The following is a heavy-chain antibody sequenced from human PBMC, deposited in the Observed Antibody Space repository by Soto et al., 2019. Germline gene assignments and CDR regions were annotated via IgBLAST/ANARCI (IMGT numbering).Heavy chain of an antibody. D-gene: IGHD3-10*01. CDR2: ISGSCGST. Sequence: PGGTLRLSCAASGFTFSSDAMSWIRQPPRTGLERVSAISGSCGSTYYADSGQGRFTISRDHSKHTLYLQMNSLRAEDTAVYYCAKDKSYYGSGPFDPWGQGTLVTVSS. J-gene: IGHJ5*02. CDR1: GFTFSSDA. CDR3: AKDKSYYGSGPFDP. V-gene: IGHV3-23*01.